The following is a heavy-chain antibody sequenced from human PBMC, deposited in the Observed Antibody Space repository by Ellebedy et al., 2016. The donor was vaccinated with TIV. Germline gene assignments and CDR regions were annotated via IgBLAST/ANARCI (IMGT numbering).Heavy chain of an antibody. CDR1: GGSFSGYY. D-gene: IGHD3-9*01. J-gene: IGHJ4*02. V-gene: IGHV4-34*01. CDR3: ARGKNYDVLTGTYTGFDY. Sequence: MPSETLSLTCGVYGGSFSGYYWNWIRQHPGKGLEWIGEINHSGITNYKPSLKSRVTISVGTSKNHFSLNLTSVTAADTAVYYCARGKNYDVLTGTYTGFDYWGQGTLVTVSS. CDR2: INHSGIT.